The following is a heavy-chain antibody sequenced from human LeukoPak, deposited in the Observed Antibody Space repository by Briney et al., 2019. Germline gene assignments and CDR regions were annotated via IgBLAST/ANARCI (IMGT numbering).Heavy chain of an antibody. D-gene: IGHD3-9*01. V-gene: IGHV4-4*09. J-gene: IGHJ3*02. CDR2: IYHRGST. CDR3: ARSGVFSGYDAFDI. Sequence: SETRSLTCTVAGGSINISYWSWIRQPPGKGLEWIGYIYHRGSTNYNPSLKSRITVSVDTSKNQFSLKVTSVTAADTAVYYCARSGVFSGYDAFDIWGQGTMVTVSS. CDR1: GGSINISY.